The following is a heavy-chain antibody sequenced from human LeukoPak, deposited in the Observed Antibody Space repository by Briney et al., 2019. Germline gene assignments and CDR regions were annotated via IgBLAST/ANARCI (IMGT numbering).Heavy chain of an antibody. D-gene: IGHD5-12*01. CDR3: ARGRYSGYELDY. J-gene: IGHJ4*02. CDR2: INHSGST. V-gene: IGHV4-34*01. CDR1: GGSFSGYY. Sequence: SGTLSLTCAVYGGSFSGYYWSWIRQPPGKGLEWIGEINHSGSTNYNPSLKSRVTISVDTSKNQFSLKLSSVTAADTAVYYCARGRYSGYELDYWGQGTLVTVSS.